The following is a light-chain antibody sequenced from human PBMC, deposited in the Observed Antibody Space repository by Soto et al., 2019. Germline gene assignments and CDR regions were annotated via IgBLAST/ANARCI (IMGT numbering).Light chain of an antibody. V-gene: IGKV3-20*01. J-gene: IGKJ5*01. CDR1: ETIKKNY. CDR2: AAS. Sequence: MMMTHSPATLSVSPGEGSTLSCSASETIKKNYLAWYQQQPGQAPRLLIYAASRRATGIPDRFSGGGSGTDFTLTISRLEPEDIAVFYCQQHAESPITFGQGTRLEI. CDR3: QQHAESPIT.